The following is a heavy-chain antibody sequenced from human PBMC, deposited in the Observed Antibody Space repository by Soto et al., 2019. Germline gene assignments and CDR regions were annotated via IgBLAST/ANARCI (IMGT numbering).Heavy chain of an antibody. CDR1: GGSFSGYY. V-gene: IGHV4-34*01. J-gene: IGHJ5*02. CDR3: ASTGGYCSSTSCYNWFDP. D-gene: IGHD2-2*01. CDR2: INHSGST. Sequence: QVQLQQWGAGLLKPSETLSLTCAVYGGSFSGYYWSWIRQPPGKGLEWLGEINHSGSTNYNPSLKSRVTISVDTSKNQFSLKLSSVTAADTAVYYCASTGGYCSSTSCYNWFDPWGQGTLVTVSS.